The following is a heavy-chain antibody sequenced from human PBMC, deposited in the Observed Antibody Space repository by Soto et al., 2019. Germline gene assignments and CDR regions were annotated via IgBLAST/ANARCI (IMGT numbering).Heavy chain of an antibody. Sequence: PGGSLRLSCAASGFTFSDAAMHWVRQASGKGLEWVGRIRSKANNYATTYAASVKGRVTICRDDSRNTAYLQVNSLKTEDTAVYYCTRHQAPGGGDSDPPCDCWGRGTLVTVSS. D-gene: IGHD2-21*02. V-gene: IGHV3-73*01. CDR3: TRHQAPGGGDSDPPCDC. CDR1: GFTFSDAA. J-gene: IGHJ4*02. CDR2: IRSKANNYAT.